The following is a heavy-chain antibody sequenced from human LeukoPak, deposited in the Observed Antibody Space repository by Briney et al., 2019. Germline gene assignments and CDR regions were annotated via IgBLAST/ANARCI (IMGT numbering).Heavy chain of an antibody. D-gene: IGHD1-26*01. J-gene: IGHJ4*02. Sequence: ASVKVSCKVSGYTLTELSMHWVRQAPGKGLEWMGGFDPEDGETIYAQKFQGRVTMTEDTSTDTAYMELSSLRSEDTAVLYSARSLTPFYSGSHFDFWGQGTRLTVSS. CDR2: FDPEDGET. CDR1: GYTLTELS. V-gene: IGHV1-24*01. CDR3: ARSLTPFYSGSHFDF.